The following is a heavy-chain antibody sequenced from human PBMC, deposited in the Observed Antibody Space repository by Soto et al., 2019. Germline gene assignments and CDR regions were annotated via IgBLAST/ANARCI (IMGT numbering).Heavy chain of an antibody. CDR2: IWYDGSNK. D-gene: IGHD2-15*01. CDR3: ARGKVVAATRRAEYFQH. CDR1: GFTFSSYG. J-gene: IGHJ1*01. V-gene: IGHV3-33*01. Sequence: QVQLVESGGGVVQPGRSLRLSCAASGFTFSSYGMHWVRQAPGKGLEWVAVIWYDGSNKYYADSVKGRFTISRDNSKNTLYLQMNSLRAEDTAVYYCARGKVVAATRRAEYFQHCGQGTLVTVSS.